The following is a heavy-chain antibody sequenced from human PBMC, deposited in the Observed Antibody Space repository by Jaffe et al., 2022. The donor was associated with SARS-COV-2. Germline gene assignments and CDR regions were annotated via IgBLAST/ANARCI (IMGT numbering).Heavy chain of an antibody. CDR2: INHSGST. J-gene: IGHJ5*02. CDR3: ARECPRIAARSPLWFDP. Sequence: QVQLQQWGAGLLKPSETLSLTCAVYGGSFSGYYWSWIRQPPGKGLEWIGEINHSGSTNYNPSLKSRVTISVDTSKNQFSLKLSSVTAADTAVYYCARECPRIAARSPLWFDPWGQGTLVTVSS. CDR1: GGSFSGYY. D-gene: IGHD6-13*01. V-gene: IGHV4-34*01.